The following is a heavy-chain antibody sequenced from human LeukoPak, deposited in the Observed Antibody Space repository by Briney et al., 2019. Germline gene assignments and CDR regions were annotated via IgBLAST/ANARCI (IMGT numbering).Heavy chain of an antibody. D-gene: IGHD3-3*01. V-gene: IGHV5-51*01. J-gene: IGHJ3*02. CDR2: IYPGDSDT. CDR3: ARLTYDFWSGYTCAFDI. CDR1: GYSFTSYW. Sequence: GESLKISCKGSGYSFTSYWIGWVRQMPGKGLEWMGIIYPGDSDTRYSPSFQGQVTISADKSISTAYLQWSSLKASDTAMYYCARLTYDFWSGYTCAFDIWGQGTMVTVSS.